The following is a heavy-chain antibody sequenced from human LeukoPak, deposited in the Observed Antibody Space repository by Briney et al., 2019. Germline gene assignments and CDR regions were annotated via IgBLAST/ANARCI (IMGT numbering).Heavy chain of an antibody. J-gene: IGHJ4*02. CDR2: ISSSSSYI. CDR1: GFTFSSYG. V-gene: IGHV3-21*01. CDR3: ARAGGGYRSSTSCHLDY. Sequence: GRSLRLSCAASGFTFSSYGMHWVRQAPGEGLEWVSSISSSSSYIYYADSVKGRFTISRDNAKNSLYLQMNSLRAEDTAVYYCARAGGGYRSSTSCHLDYWGQGTLVTVSS. D-gene: IGHD2-2*01.